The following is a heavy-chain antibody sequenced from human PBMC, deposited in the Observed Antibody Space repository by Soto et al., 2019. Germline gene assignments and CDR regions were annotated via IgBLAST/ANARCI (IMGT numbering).Heavy chain of an antibody. Sequence: QVQLVQSGAEVKKPGASVKVSCKASGYTFSSYGISWVRQAPGQGLEWMGWITAHNGNTFYAQRLQGRVTVTTDTSTNTAYMELRSLRSDDTAVYYCARGVYYYYYMDVWGKGTTVTVSS. CDR1: GYTFSSYG. CDR2: ITAHNGNT. CDR3: ARGVYYYYYMDV. J-gene: IGHJ6*03. V-gene: IGHV1-18*01.